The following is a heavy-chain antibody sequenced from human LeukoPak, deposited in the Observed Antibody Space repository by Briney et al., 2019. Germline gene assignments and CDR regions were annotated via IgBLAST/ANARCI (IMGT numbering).Heavy chain of an antibody. CDR3: ARDRLSMVRGAKAFNWFDP. CDR2: INPNSGGT. V-gene: IGHV1-2*02. D-gene: IGHD3-10*01. J-gene: IGHJ5*02. Sequence: GASVKVSCKASGYTFTGYYMHWVRQAPGQGLEWMGWINPNSGGTSYAQKFQGRVTMTRDTSISTAYMELSRLRSDDTAVYYCARDRLSMVRGAKAFNWFDPWGQGTLVTVSS. CDR1: GYTFTGYY.